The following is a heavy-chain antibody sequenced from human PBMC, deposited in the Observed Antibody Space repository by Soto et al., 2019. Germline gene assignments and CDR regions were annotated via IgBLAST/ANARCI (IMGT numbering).Heavy chain of an antibody. V-gene: IGHV4-30-4*01. J-gene: IGHJ4*02. CDR2: IYYSGNT. CDR1: GDSISTADYY. CDR3: ARGIYSTSSFFDS. Sequence: PWETPSLTWTVAGDSISTADYYLNWIRQPPGKGLEWIGYIYYSGNTYYIPSLKSRVTISVDTSKNQISLKLNSVTAADTAVYYCARGIYSTSSFFDSWGQGTLVTVSS. D-gene: IGHD6-6*01.